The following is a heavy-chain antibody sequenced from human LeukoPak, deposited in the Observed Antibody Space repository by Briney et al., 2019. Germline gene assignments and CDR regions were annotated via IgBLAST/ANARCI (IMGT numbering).Heavy chain of an antibody. D-gene: IGHD4-17*01. V-gene: IGHV3-9*02. CDR1: GFTSDEYA. J-gene: IGHJ4*02. CDR3: AKDAHDYGDYFDY. CDR2: IRWNSGSI. Sequence: GGSLRLSCAASGFTSDEYAMHWVRQAPGESLEWVSGIRWNSGSIGYEDSVKGRFTISRDNAKNSLYLQMNSLRAEDTALYYCAKDAHDYGDYFDYWGQGTLVTVSS.